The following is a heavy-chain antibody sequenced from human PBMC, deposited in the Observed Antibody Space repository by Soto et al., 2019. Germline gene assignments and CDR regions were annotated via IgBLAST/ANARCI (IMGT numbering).Heavy chain of an antibody. Sequence: EVQLLESGGGLVQPGGSLRLSCAASGFTFSSYAMSWVRQAPGKGLEWVSAISGSGGSTYYADSVKGRFTISRDNSKNTMYLQMNSLSSGDTGVYYCAKGHRGGGDRPLFAYWGQGTLVTVSS. J-gene: IGHJ4*02. CDR1: GFTFSSYA. CDR2: ISGSGGST. D-gene: IGHD3-10*01. CDR3: AKGHRGGGDRPLFAY. V-gene: IGHV3-23*01.